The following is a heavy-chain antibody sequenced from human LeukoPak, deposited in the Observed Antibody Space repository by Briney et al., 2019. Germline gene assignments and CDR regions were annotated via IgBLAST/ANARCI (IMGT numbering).Heavy chain of an antibody. CDR3: ARDRWYAFDY. CDR2: ISANSGDT. CDR1: GYTFTVNG. V-gene: IGHV1-18*01. D-gene: IGHD6-13*01. J-gene: IGHJ4*02. Sequence: ASVKVSCKASGYTFTVNGISWMRQAPGQGLEWLGWISANSGDTNYAEQFQGRLTLATDTSTSTDYMELRSLRDDDTAVYYCARDRWYAFDYWGQGTLVTVSS.